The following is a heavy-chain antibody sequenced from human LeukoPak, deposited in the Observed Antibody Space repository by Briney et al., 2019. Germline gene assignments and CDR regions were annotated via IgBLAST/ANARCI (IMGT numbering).Heavy chain of an antibody. Sequence: ASVKVSCKASGYTFTRHYIQWVRQAPGQGLEWMGIINPSGGSTSYAQKFQGRVTLTRDTSTSTVYMELSSLRSEDTAVYYCARERGVAVAGEGVDPWGQGALVTVSS. V-gene: IGHV1-46*01. CDR1: GYTFTRHY. CDR3: ARERGVAVAGEGVDP. D-gene: IGHD6-19*01. CDR2: INPSGGST. J-gene: IGHJ5*02.